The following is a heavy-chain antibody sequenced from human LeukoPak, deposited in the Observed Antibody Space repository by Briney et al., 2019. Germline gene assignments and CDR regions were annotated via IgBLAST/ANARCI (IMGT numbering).Heavy chain of an antibody. V-gene: IGHV3-33*01. CDR3: ARGVFAGDLLTGYWYFDL. D-gene: IGHD1-20*01. CDR2: IWYDGSNK. J-gene: IGHJ2*01. CDR1: GFTFSSYG. Sequence: GGSLRVSCAASGFTFSSYGFHWVRQAPGKGLEWVALIWYDGSNKNYVDSVRGRFTISRDNSKNTVYLQMNSLRAEDTAVYYCARGVFAGDLLTGYWYFDLWGRGTLVTVSS.